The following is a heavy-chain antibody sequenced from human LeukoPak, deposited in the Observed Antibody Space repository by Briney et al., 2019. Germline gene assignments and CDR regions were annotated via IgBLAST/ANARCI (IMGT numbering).Heavy chain of an antibody. CDR3: ARAYYDILTGYPPHFDY. Sequence: APVKVSCKASGYTFTGYYMHWVRQAPGQGLEWMGWINPNSGGTNYAQKFQGRVTMTRDTSISTAYMELSRLRSDDTAVYYCARAYYDILTGYPPHFDYWGQGTLVTVSS. CDR1: GYTFTGYY. D-gene: IGHD3-9*01. CDR2: INPNSGGT. V-gene: IGHV1-2*02. J-gene: IGHJ4*02.